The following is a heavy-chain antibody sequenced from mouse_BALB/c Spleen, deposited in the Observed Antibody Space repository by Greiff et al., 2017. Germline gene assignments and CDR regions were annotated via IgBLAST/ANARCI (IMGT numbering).Heavy chain of an antibody. CDR2: IYPGNSDT. Sequence: EVKLLESGPVLVRPGASVKMSCKASGYSFTSYWMHWVKQRPGQGLEWIGAIYPGNSDTSYNQKFKGKAKLTAVTSASTAYMELNSLTNEDSAVYYCTRDDYYGSSSYWYFDVWGAGTTVTVSS. J-gene: IGHJ1*01. CDR1: GYSFTSYW. CDR3: TRDDYYGSSSYWYFDV. V-gene: IGHV1-5*01. D-gene: IGHD1-1*01.